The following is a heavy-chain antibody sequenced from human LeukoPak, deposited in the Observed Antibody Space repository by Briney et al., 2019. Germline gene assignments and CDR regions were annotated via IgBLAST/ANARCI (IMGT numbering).Heavy chain of an antibody. CDR3: ARQEWELLSEFDC. D-gene: IGHD1-26*01. CDR1: GFTFSDYY. Sequence: GSLRLSCAASGFTFSDYYMSWIRQPPGKGLEWIGSIYYSGTAYYNPSLKSRVTISVDTSKNHFSLNLSSVTATDTAVYYCARQEWELLSEFDCWGQGTLVTVSS. V-gene: IGHV4-39*01. J-gene: IGHJ4*02. CDR2: IYYSGTA.